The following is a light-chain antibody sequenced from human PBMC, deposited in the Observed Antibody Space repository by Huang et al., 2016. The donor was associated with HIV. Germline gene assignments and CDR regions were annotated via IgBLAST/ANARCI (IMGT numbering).Light chain of an antibody. CDR2: WAA. CDR1: QSVYSSSTSKDY. CDR3: QQYYSSPQT. J-gene: IGKJ1*01. V-gene: IGKV4-1*01. Sequence: DIIMTQSPDSLAVSLGERATLNCRSSQSVYSSSTSKDYMAWCQQKPGQPPRLLLFWAATREAGVPDRFSGSGSGTHFTLTLANLEAEDAAIYYCQQYYSSPQTFGQGTRVEVK.